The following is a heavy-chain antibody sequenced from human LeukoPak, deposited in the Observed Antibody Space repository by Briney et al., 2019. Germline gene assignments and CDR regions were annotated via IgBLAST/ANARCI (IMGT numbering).Heavy chain of an antibody. J-gene: IGHJ4*02. CDR1: GFTVSSNY. CDR3: ARRLKQDATKTFDY. Sequence: PGGSLRLSCAASGFTVSSNYMSWVRQAPGKGLEWVSVIYPGDSTYYADSVKGRFTISRDNAKNSLDLQMNSLRAEDTAVYYCARRLKQDATKTFDYWGQGTLVTVSS. D-gene: IGHD5-12*01. CDR2: IYPGDST. V-gene: IGHV3-53*01.